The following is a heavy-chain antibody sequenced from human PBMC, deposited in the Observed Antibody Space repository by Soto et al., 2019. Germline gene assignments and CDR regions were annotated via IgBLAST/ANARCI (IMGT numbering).Heavy chain of an antibody. D-gene: IGHD3-3*01. Sequence: GRSLRLSCAASGFTFSSYAMHWVRQAPGKGLEWVSVISYDGSNKYYADSVKGRFTISRDNSKNTLYLQMNSLRAEDTAVYYCARERPESITIFGMSIHYGMGVWRKGTRVTVSS. V-gene: IGHV3-30-3*01. CDR1: GFTFSSYA. CDR2: ISYDGSNK. J-gene: IGHJ6*04. CDR3: ARERPESITIFGMSIHYGMGV.